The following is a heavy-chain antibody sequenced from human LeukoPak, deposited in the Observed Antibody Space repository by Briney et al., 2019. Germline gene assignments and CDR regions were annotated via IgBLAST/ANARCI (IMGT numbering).Heavy chain of an antibody. CDR2: IRNDGSYK. Sequence: GGSLRLSCAASGFTFSSYWMSWVRQAPGKGLEWVAFIRNDGSYKYYADSVKGRFTISRDNSKNTLYLQMNSLRAEDTAVYYCARDGAVTNGRYFDYWGQGTLVTVSS. CDR3: ARDGAVTNGRYFDY. V-gene: IGHV3-30*02. J-gene: IGHJ4*02. CDR1: GFTFSSYW. D-gene: IGHD4-17*01.